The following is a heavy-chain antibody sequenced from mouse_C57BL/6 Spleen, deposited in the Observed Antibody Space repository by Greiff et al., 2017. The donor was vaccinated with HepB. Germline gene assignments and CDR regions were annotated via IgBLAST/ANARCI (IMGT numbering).Heavy chain of an antibody. CDR1: GFSLTSYA. Sequence: VQLVESGPGLVAPSQSLSITCTVSGFSLTSYAISWVRQPPGKGLEWLGVIWTGGGTNYNSALKSRLSISKDNSKSQVFLKMNSLQTDDTARYYCARNRHDYDDGEFDYWGQGTTLTVSS. V-gene: IGHV2-9-1*01. CDR2: IWTGGGT. J-gene: IGHJ2*01. D-gene: IGHD2-4*01. CDR3: ARNRHDYDDGEFDY.